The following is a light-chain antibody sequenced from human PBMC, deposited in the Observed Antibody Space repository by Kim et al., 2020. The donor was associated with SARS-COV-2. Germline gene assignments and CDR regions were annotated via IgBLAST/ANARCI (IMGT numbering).Light chain of an antibody. Sequence: SPGERATLSCRASRSVSSSYLAWYQQKPGLAPRLLSYDASSRATGIPDRFSGSGSGTDFTLTISKLEPEDFAVYYCQQYGSSPRTFGQGTKVDIK. CDR2: DAS. CDR3: QQYGSSPRT. CDR1: RSVSSSY. V-gene: IGKV3D-20*01. J-gene: IGKJ1*01.